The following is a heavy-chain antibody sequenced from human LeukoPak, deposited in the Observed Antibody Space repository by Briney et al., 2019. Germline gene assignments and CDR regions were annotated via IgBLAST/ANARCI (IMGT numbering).Heavy chain of an antibody. J-gene: IGHJ5*02. V-gene: IGHV1-69*04. CDR1: GGTFSSYA. D-gene: IGHD6-13*01. CDR3: ARVIAAAGKGNWFDP. Sequence: SVKVSCKASGGTFSSYAITWERQAPGQGLEWMGRIIPILGIANYAQKFQGRVTITADKSTSTAYMELSSLRSEDTAVYYFARVIAAAGKGNWFDPGGQGTLVTVP. CDR2: IIPILGIA.